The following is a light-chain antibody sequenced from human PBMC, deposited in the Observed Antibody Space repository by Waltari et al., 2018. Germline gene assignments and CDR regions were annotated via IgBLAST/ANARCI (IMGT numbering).Light chain of an antibody. J-gene: IGKJ1*01. Sequence: DIQMTQSPATLPASVGDRVTITCRASQSIGRWLAWYQQKPGKAPKLLISESAKLQSGVPSRFSGSGSGTDFTLTINGLQPDDFAIYYCHQCMSYPCTFGLGTKVEIK. V-gene: IGKV1-5*03. CDR1: QSIGRW. CDR3: HQCMSYPCT. CDR2: ESA.